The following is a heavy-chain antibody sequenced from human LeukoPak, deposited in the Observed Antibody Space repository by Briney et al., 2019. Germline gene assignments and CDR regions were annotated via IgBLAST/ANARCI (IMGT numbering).Heavy chain of an antibody. CDR1: GGSISSYY. CDR3: ARGVDSSGWWRGRGMDV. V-gene: IGHV4-4*07. Sequence: SEILSLTCTVSGGSISSYYWSWIRQPAGKGLEWIGRIYTRGSTNYNPSLKSRVTISVDTSKNQFSLKLSSVTAADTAVYYCARGVDSSGWWRGRGMDVWGQGTTVTVSS. CDR2: IYTRGST. D-gene: IGHD6-19*01. J-gene: IGHJ6*02.